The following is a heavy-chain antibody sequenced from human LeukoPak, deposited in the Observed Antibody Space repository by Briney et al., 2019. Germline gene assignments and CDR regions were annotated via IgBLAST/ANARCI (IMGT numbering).Heavy chain of an antibody. CDR2: ISGSGGST. V-gene: IGHV3-23*01. CDR1: GFTLSSSW. Sequence: PGGSLRLSCAVSGFTLSSSWMTWVRQAPGKGLEWVSAISGSGGSTYYADSVKGRFTISRDNSKNTLYLQMNSLRAEDTAVYYCAKAIAAAGTEFDYWGQGTLVTISS. J-gene: IGHJ4*02. D-gene: IGHD6-13*01. CDR3: AKAIAAAGTEFDY.